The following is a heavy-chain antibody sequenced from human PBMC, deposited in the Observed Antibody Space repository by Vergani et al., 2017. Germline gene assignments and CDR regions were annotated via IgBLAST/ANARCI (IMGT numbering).Heavy chain of an antibody. V-gene: IGHV3-30-3*01. Sequence: VQLVESGGGVVQPGRSLRLSCAASGFTFRSYAMHGVRQAPGKGLVWVAVISYDGSNKYYADSVKGRFTISRDNSKNTLYLQMNSLRAEDTAVYYCARDSRGGIEAAGPSDYWGQGTLVTVSS. CDR3: ARDSRGGIEAAGPSDY. D-gene: IGHD6-13*01. J-gene: IGHJ4*02. CDR1: GFTFRSYA. CDR2: ISYDGSNK.